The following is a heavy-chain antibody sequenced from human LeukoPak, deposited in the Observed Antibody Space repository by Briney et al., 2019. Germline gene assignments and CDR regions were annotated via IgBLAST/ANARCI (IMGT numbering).Heavy chain of an antibody. Sequence: ASVTVSCKASGYTFTSYYMHWVRQAPGQGLEWMGLINPSGGSTSYAQKFQGRVTMTRDTSTSTVYMELSSLRSEDTAVYYCARDPYSSRTYYYYGMDVWGQGTTVTVSS. J-gene: IGHJ6*02. D-gene: IGHD2-2*01. CDR1: GYTFTSYY. CDR3: ARDPYSSRTYYYYGMDV. CDR2: INPSGGST. V-gene: IGHV1-46*01.